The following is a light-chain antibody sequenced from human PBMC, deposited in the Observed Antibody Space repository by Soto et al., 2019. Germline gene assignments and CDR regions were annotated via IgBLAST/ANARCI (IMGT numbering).Light chain of an antibody. J-gene: IGKJ4*01. Sequence: AIRMTQSPSSLSASTGDRVTITCRASQGISSYLAWYQQKPGKAPKLLIYAASTLQSGVPSRFSGSGSRTDFTLTISCLQSEDFATYYCQQYYSYPRTFGGGTKVEIK. CDR1: QGISSY. V-gene: IGKV1-8*01. CDR3: QQYYSYPRT. CDR2: AAS.